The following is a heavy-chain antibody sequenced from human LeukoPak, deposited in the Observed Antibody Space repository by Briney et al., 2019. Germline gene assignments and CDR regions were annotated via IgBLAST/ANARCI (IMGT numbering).Heavy chain of an antibody. Sequence: PSETLSLTCAVYGGSFSGYYWSWIRQPPGKGLEWIGEINHSGSTNYNPSLKSRVTISVDTSKNQFSLKLSSVTAADTAVYYCARGYTYITKVRGVFFDYWGQGTLVTVSS. CDR2: INHSGST. D-gene: IGHD3-10*01. CDR1: GGSFSGYY. J-gene: IGHJ4*02. CDR3: ARGYTYITKVRGVFFDY. V-gene: IGHV4-34*01.